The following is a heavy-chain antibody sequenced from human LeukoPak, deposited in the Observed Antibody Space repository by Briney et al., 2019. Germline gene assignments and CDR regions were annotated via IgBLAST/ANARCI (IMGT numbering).Heavy chain of an antibody. CDR2: IIPIFGTA. V-gene: IGHV1-69*05. Sequence: ASVKVSCKASGGTFSSYAISWVRQAPGQGLEWMGGIIPIFGTANYAQKFQGRVTITTDESTSTAYMELSSLRSEDTAVYYCARVGGYCSSTSCYGWFDPWGQEPWSPSPQ. CDR3: ARVGGYCSSTSCYGWFDP. D-gene: IGHD2-2*01. CDR1: GGTFSSYA. J-gene: IGHJ5*02.